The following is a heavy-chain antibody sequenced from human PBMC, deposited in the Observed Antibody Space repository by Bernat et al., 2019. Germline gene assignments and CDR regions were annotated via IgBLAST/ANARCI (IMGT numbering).Heavy chain of an antibody. CDR2: ISSSGGTT. D-gene: IGHD5-18*01. V-gene: IGHV3-23*01. CDR1: GFTFRSNA. Sequence: EVQLLESGGGLVQPGGSLRLSCAASGFTFRSNAMSWVRQAPGKGLECVSYISSSGGTTEYADSVKGRFTVSRDNSKNTLYVQMNSLGAEDTAVYYCARDHGYSYGLDYYYGMDVWGQGTTVTVSS. J-gene: IGHJ6*02. CDR3: ARDHGYSYGLDYYYGMDV.